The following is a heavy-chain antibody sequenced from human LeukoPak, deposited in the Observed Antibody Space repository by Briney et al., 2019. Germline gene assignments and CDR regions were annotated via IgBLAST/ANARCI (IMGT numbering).Heavy chain of an antibody. Sequence: ASVKVSCKSSGFPFGSYGISWVRQAPGEGLEWMGWISAYNGDTNYAQKFRGRVTMTTDTSTGTAYLELRSLTSDDTAVHYCVRELGFYFDNSGYYYFDSWGQGTPVTVSS. CDR3: VRELGFYFDNSGYYYFDS. CDR1: GFPFGSYG. D-gene: IGHD3-22*01. V-gene: IGHV1-18*01. CDR2: ISAYNGDT. J-gene: IGHJ4*02.